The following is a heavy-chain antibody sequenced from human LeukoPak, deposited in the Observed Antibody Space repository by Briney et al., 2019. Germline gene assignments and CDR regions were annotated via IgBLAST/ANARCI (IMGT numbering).Heavy chain of an antibody. CDR2: IYYSGST. J-gene: IGHJ5*02. CDR1: GGSLSSYY. D-gene: IGHD6-13*01. Sequence: SETLSLTCTVSGGSLSSYYWSWIRQPPGKGLEWIGYIYYSGSTNYNPSLKSRVTISVDTSKNQFSLKLSSVTAADTAVYYCARGWPTQFDRWGQGTLVTVSS. V-gene: IGHV4-59*01. CDR3: ARGWPTQFDR.